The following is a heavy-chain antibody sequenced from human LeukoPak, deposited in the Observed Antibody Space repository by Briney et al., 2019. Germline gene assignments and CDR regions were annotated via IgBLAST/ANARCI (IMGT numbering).Heavy chain of an antibody. V-gene: IGHV1-18*01. CDR1: GYTFTSYG. D-gene: IGHD3-3*01. CDR2: ISAYNGNT. CDR3: ARFTTIFGLGDAFDI. Sequence: ASVKVSCKASGYTFTSYGISWVRQAPGQGLEWMGWISAYNGNTNYAQKLQGRVTMTTDTSTSTAYMELRSLRSDDTAVYYCARFTTIFGLGDAFDIWGQGTMVTVSS. J-gene: IGHJ3*02.